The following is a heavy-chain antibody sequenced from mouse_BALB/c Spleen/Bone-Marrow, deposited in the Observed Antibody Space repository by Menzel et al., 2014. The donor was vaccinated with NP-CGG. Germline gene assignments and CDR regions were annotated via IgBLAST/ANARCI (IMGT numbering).Heavy chain of an antibody. Sequence: QVQLQQSGAELVRPGASVKLSCKASGYNFTSYWINWAKQRPGQGLEWIGNIYPCDSYTNYNQKFKDKATLTVDKSSITVDMQHSSPTSEDSASYDCTRDDGSFAYWGQGTPVTVSA. J-gene: IGHJ3*01. V-gene: IGHV1-69*02. CDR1: GYNFTSYW. CDR3: TRDDGSFAY. CDR2: IYPCDSYT. D-gene: IGHD2-3*01.